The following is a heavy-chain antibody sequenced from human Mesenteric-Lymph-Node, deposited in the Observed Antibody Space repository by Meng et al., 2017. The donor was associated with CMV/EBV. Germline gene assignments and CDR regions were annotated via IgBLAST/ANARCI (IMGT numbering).Heavy chain of an antibody. CDR2: ISGSGGST. CDR1: GLTFSSYA. Sequence: GESLKISCVASGLTFSSYAMSWVRQAPGKGLEWVSAISGSGGSTYYEDSVKGRFIISRDNSKNTLYLQMNSLRAEDTAVYYCAKDWAATTVVNGGVDYWGQGTLVTVSS. J-gene: IGHJ4*02. V-gene: IGHV3-23*01. CDR3: AKDWAATTVVNGGVDY. D-gene: IGHD4-23*01.